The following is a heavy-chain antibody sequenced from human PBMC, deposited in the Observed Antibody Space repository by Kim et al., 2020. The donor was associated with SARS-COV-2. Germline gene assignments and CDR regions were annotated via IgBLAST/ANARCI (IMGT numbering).Heavy chain of an antibody. Sequence: GGSLRLSCAASGFTFSNAWMSWVRQAPGKGLEWVGRIKSKTDGGTTDYAAPVKGRFTISRDDSKNTLYLQMNSLKTEDTAVYYCTTLVYAISSYYYGMDVWGQGTTVTVSS. CDR3: TTLVYAISSYYYGMDV. CDR2: IKSKTDGGTT. J-gene: IGHJ6*02. CDR1: GFTFSNAW. D-gene: IGHD2-8*01. V-gene: IGHV3-15*01.